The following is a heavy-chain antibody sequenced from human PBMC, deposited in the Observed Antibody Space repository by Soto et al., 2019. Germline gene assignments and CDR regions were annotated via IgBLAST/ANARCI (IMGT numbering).Heavy chain of an antibody. J-gene: IGHJ3*02. CDR3: ATFSGVYYYDSSGYGAFDI. Sequence: SVKVSCKSSGGSFSHYGIIWVRQAPGQGLEWMGGIIPIFGTANYAQKFQGRVTITADKSTSTAYMELSSLRSEDTAVYYCATFSGVYYYDSSGYGAFDIWGQGTMVTVSS. V-gene: IGHV1-69*06. CDR2: IIPIFGTA. CDR1: GGSFSHYG. D-gene: IGHD3-22*01.